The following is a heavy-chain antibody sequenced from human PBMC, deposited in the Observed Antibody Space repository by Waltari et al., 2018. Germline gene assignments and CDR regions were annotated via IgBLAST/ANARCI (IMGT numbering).Heavy chain of an antibody. D-gene: IGHD1-26*01. CDR1: GFTFSSYW. V-gene: IGHV3-7*01. J-gene: IGHJ4*02. Sequence: EVQLVESGGGLVQPGGSLRLSCAASGFTFSSYWMSWVRQAQGKGLEWVANIKQDGSEKYYVDSVKGRFTISRDNAKNSLYLQMNSLRAEDTAVYYCARPSGATTSGGVDYWGQGTLVTVSS. CDR2: IKQDGSEK. CDR3: ARPSGATTSGGVDY.